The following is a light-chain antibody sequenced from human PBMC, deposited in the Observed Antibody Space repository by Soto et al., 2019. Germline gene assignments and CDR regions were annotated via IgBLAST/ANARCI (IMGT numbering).Light chain of an antibody. CDR3: QQYNSYSSIT. CDR1: QSLARW. J-gene: IGKJ5*01. V-gene: IGKV1-5*03. Sequence: DIQMTQSPSTLSASVGDRVTITCRASQSLARWLAWYQHKPGKAPNLLIYKASSLAGGVPSRFSGSGSWTEFTLTISSLQPEYCATYYCQQYNSYSSITFGQGTRLEIK. CDR2: KAS.